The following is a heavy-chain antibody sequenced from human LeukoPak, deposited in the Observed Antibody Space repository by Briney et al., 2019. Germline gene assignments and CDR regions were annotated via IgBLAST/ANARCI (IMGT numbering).Heavy chain of an antibody. D-gene: IGHD5-12*01. CDR2: INPNSGGT. J-gene: IGHJ4*02. CDR1: GYTFTGHY. CDR3: ARDLYEGWLRLPLGY. Sequence: ASVKVSFKASGYTFTGHYIHWVRQAPGQGLEWMGWINPNSGGTNYAQKFQGRVTMTRDTSISTAYTELSRLRSDDTAVYYCARDLYEGWLRLPLGYWGQGTLVTVSS. V-gene: IGHV1-2*02.